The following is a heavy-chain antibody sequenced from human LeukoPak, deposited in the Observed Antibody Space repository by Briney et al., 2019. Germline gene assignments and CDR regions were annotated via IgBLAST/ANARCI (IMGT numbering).Heavy chain of an antibody. CDR1: GGSISNYY. J-gene: IGHJ5*02. CDR3: ARHRASLFDR. Sequence: SETLSLTCTVSGGSISNYYWTWIRQPPGKGLEWIGYIYYSASTNYNPSLKSRVTISVDTSKNQFSLKLSSVTAADTAVYYCARHRASLFDRWGQGTLVTVSS. CDR2: IYYSAST. V-gene: IGHV4-59*08.